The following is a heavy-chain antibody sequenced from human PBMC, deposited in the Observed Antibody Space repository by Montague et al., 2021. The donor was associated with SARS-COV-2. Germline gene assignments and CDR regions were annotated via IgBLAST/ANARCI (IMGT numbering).Heavy chain of an antibody. CDR1: GGSISSPDYY. Sequence: SETLSLTCTVSGGSISSPDYYWGWLRQSPGMGLEWIGSNPYTGRTYYNPSLRSRVSFSRDTSKNHFSLSLSSVTVADTAVYFCARQLPSYCATNKCYPYYFDGWGQGALVTVSS. CDR2: NPYTGRT. J-gene: IGHJ4*02. CDR3: ARQLPSYCATNKCYPYYFDG. V-gene: IGHV4-39*01. D-gene: IGHD2-8*01.